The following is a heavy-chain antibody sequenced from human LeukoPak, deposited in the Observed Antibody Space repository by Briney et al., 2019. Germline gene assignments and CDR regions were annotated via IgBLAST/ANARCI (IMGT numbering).Heavy chain of an antibody. V-gene: IGHV3-30*18. CDR1: GFTFSSYG. D-gene: IGHD6-19*01. CDR3: AKALSSGFDY. Sequence: PGRSLRLSCAASGFTFSSYGMHWVRQAPGKGLEWVAVISYDGSNKYYADSVKGRFTISRDNSKNTPYLQMNSLRAEDTAVYYCAKALSSGFDYWGQGTLVTASS. CDR2: ISYDGSNK. J-gene: IGHJ4*02.